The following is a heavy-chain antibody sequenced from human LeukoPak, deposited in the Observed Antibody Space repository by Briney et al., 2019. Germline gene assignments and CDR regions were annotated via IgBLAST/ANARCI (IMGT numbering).Heavy chain of an antibody. V-gene: IGHV4-38-2*01. J-gene: IGHJ3*02. CDR3: ADGGSYNAFDI. CDR2: IYHSGST. CDR1: GYSISSGYY. D-gene: IGHD1-26*01. Sequence: SETLSLPCAVSGYSISSGYYWGWIRQPPGKGLEWIGSIYHSGSTYYNPSLKSRVTISVDTSKNQFSLKLSSVTAADTAVYYRADGGSYNAFDIWGQGTMVTVSS.